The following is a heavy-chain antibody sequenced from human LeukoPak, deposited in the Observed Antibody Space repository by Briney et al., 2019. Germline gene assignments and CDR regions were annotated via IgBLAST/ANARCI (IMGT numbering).Heavy chain of an antibody. J-gene: IGHJ4*02. CDR2: ISGSGGST. CDR3: AKDLDYGGAFDY. D-gene: IGHD3-16*01. V-gene: IGHV3-23*01. CDR1: GFTFSSYA. Sequence: PGGSLRLSCAASGFTFSSYAMSWVRQAPGKGLEWVSAISGSGGSTYYADSVKGRFTISRDNSKNTLYLKMNSLRAEDTAVYYCAKDLDYGGAFDYWGQGTLVTVSS.